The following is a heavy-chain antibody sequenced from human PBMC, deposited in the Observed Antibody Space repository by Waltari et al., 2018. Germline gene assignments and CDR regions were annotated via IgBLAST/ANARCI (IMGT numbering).Heavy chain of an antibody. V-gene: IGHV3-21*01. CDR2: ISSSSSYI. CDR1: GFTFSSYS. Sequence: EVQLVESGGGLVKPGGSLRLSCAASGFTFSSYSMNWVRQSPGKGLEWVSSISSSSSYICYADSVKGRFTISRDNAKNSLYLQMNSLRAEDTAVYYCARTVTTSWYFDLWGRGTLVTVSS. D-gene: IGHD4-17*01. CDR3: ARTVTTSWYFDL. J-gene: IGHJ2*01.